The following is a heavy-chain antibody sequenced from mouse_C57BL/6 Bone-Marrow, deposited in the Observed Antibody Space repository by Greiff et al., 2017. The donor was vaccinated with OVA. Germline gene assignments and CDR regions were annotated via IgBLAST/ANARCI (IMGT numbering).Heavy chain of an antibody. CDR1: GYTFTDYY. J-gene: IGHJ4*01. CDR2: IYPGSGNT. D-gene: IGHD1-1*01. CDR3: ARADYYGSSYDAMDY. V-gene: IGHV1-76*01. Sequence: VQLQQSGAELVRPGASVKLSCKASGYTFTDYYINWVKQRPGQGLEWIARIYPGSGNTYYNEKFKGKATLTAEKSSSTAYMQLSSLTSEDSAVYGCARADYYGSSYDAMDYWGQGTSVTVSS.